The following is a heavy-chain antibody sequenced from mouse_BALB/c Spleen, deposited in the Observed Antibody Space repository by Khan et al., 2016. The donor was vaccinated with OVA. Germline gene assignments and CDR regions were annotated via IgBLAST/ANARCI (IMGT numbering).Heavy chain of an antibody. J-gene: IGHJ4*01. Sequence: QVQLQQSGAELARPGASVKMSCKASGYTFTSYTMHWVKQRPGQGLEWIGYINPSSGYTNYNQKFKDKATLTADKSSSTAYMQLSSLTSEDSAVYYCARIDYDYDGYYAMDYWGQGTSVTVSS. V-gene: IGHV1-4*01. CDR1: GYTFTSYT. CDR3: ARIDYDYDGYYAMDY. D-gene: IGHD2-4*01. CDR2: INPSSGYT.